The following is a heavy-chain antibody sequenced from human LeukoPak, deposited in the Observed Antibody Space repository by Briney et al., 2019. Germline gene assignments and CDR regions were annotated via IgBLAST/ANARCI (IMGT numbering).Heavy chain of an antibody. V-gene: IGHV4-59*08. Sequence: SETLSLTCTVSGGSISSYYWSWIRQPPGKGLEWIGYIYYSGSTNYNPSLKSRATISVDTSKNQFSLKLSSVTAADTAVYYCARYGGDYAFDIWGQGTMVTVSS. CDR2: IYYSGST. J-gene: IGHJ3*02. CDR1: GGSISSYY. CDR3: ARYGGDYAFDI. D-gene: IGHD4-23*01.